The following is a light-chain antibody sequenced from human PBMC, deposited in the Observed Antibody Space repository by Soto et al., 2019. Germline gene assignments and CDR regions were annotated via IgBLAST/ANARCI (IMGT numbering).Light chain of an antibody. CDR1: SSDVGNYKL. CDR3: CSYAGSNTGV. Sequence: QSALTQPASVSGSPGQSITISCTGTSSDVGNYKLVSWYQQHPGRAPKVIIYEGNKRPSGLSNRISASKSGNTASLTISGLQAEDEADYYCCSYAGSNTGVFGGGTKVTVL. CDR2: EGN. J-gene: IGLJ3*02. V-gene: IGLV2-23*01.